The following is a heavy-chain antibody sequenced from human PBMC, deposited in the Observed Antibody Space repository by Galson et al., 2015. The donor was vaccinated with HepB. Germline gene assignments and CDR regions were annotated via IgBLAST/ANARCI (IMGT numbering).Heavy chain of an antibody. J-gene: IGHJ6*02. D-gene: IGHD3-3*01. V-gene: IGHV3-23*01. CDR3: ASSRDFWSGYYAGRYYYYYYGMDV. Sequence: SLRLSCAASGFTFSSYAMSWVRQAPGKGLEWVSAISGSGGSTYYADSVKGRFTISRDNSKNTLYLQMNSLRAEDTAVYYCASSRDFWSGYYAGRYYYYYYGMDVWGQGTTVPVSS. CDR1: GFTFSSYA. CDR2: ISGSGGST.